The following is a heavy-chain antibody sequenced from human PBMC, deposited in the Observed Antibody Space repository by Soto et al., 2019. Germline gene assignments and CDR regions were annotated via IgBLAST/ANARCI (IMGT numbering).Heavy chain of an antibody. CDR2: IKSKTDGGTT. D-gene: IGHD6-13*01. CDR3: TTDPAAAGRDDAFDI. CDR1: GFTFSNAW. Sequence: GGSLRLSCAASGFTFSNAWMSWVRQAPGKGLEWVGRIKSKTDGGTTDYAAPVKGRFTISRDDSKNTLYLQMNSLKTVDTAVYYCTTDPAAAGRDDAFDIWGQGTMVTVSS. V-gene: IGHV3-15*01. J-gene: IGHJ3*02.